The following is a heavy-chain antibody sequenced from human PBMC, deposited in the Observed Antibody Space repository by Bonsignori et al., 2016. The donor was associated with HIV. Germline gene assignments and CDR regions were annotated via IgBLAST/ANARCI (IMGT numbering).Heavy chain of an antibody. CDR2: INHSGST. Sequence: WIRQPPGKGLEWIGEINHSGSTNYNPSLKSRVTISVDTSKNQFSLKLSSVTAADTAVYYCARGGHDFWSGYYRVFDPWGQGTLVTVSS. CDR3: ARGGHDFWSGYYRVFDP. V-gene: IGHV4-34*01. D-gene: IGHD3-3*01. J-gene: IGHJ5*02.